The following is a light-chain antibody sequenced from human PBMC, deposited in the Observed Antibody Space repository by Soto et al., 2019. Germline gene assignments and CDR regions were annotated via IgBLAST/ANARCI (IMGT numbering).Light chain of an antibody. Sequence: DIQMTQSPNSLSASVGDRVTITCRASQSIVTYLNWYQQKPGKAPNLLVYAASSLQSGVPSRFSGSGSGTDFTFTISSLQPEDIATYYCQQYDNLPITFGQGTRLEIK. CDR3: QQYDNLPIT. J-gene: IGKJ5*01. CDR2: AAS. CDR1: QSIVTY. V-gene: IGKV1-33*01.